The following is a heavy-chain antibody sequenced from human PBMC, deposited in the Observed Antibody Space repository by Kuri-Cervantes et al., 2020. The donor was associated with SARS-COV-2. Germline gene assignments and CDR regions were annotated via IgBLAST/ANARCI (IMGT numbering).Heavy chain of an antibody. V-gene: IGHV3-21*04. Sequence: GESLKISCAASGFTFSSYSMNWVRQAPGKGLEWVSSISSSSYIYYADSVKGRFTISRDNAKNSLYLQMNSLRAEDTAVYYCAKDSPGIAVAEAFDIWGQGTMVTVSS. CDR2: ISSSSYI. J-gene: IGHJ3*02. D-gene: IGHD6-19*01. CDR3: AKDSPGIAVAEAFDI. CDR1: GFTFSSYS.